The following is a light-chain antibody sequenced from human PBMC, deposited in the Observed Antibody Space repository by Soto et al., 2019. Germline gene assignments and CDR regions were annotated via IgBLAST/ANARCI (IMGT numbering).Light chain of an antibody. J-gene: IGLJ3*02. CDR1: SSNIRKWT. V-gene: IGLV1-44*01. CDR3: AVWDDSLNGLL. Sequence: QSVLTQPPSASGTPGQRVTLSCSGSSSNIRKWTVNWYQQFPGTAPKLLIYSNNQRPSGVPDRFSGSKSGTSASLAISGLQSEDEAEYYCAVWDDSLNGLLFGGGTKVTVL. CDR2: SNN.